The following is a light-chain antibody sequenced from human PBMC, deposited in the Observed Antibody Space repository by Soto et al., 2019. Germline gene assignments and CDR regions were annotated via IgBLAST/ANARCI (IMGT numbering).Light chain of an antibody. V-gene: IGLV1-44*01. J-gene: IGLJ1*01. CDR3: AAWDDSLNGYV. Sequence: QSVLTQAPSASETPGQRVTISCSGRSSNIGRNSISWYQQFPGTAPKLLIYKTNQRPAGVPDRFSGSKSGTSASLAIRGLQSDDEADYYCAAWDDSLNGYVFGTGTKLTVL. CDR1: SSNIGRNS. CDR2: KTN.